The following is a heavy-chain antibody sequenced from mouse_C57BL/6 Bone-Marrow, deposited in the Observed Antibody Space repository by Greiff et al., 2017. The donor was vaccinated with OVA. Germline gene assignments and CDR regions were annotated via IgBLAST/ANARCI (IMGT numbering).Heavy chain of an antibody. CDR1: GFTFSNYW. Sequence: EVQLQESGGGLVQPGGSMKLSCVASGFTFSNYWMNWVRPSPEKGLEWVAQIRLKSDNYATHYAESVKGRFTISRDDSKSSVYLQMNNLRAEDTGIYYCTEGWLLPFAYWGQGTLVTVSA. J-gene: IGHJ3*01. D-gene: IGHD2-3*01. CDR3: TEGWLLPFAY. V-gene: IGHV6-3*01. CDR2: IRLKSDNYAT.